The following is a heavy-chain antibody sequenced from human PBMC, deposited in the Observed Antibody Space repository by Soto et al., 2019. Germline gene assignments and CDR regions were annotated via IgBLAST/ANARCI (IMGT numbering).Heavy chain of an antibody. CDR1: GFTFSNYA. V-gene: IGHV3-23*01. D-gene: IGHD3-22*01. CDR2: ISGGGGTT. CDR3: TKGLEVGVHYYFGMDV. Sequence: GGSLRLSCAASGFTFSNYAMSWVRQAPGKGLEWVSGISGGGGTTYYADSVKGRFTISRDNSKSTLYLQMNSLRVEDTAEYYCTKGLEVGVHYYFGMDVWGQGTTVTVSS. J-gene: IGHJ6*02.